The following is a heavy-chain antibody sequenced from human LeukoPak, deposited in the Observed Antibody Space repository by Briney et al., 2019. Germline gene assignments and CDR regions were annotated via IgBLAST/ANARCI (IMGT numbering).Heavy chain of an antibody. CDR1: GFTFSSYA. Sequence: PGGSLRLSCAASGFTFSSYAMHWVRQAPGKGLEWVAVISYDGSNKYYADSVKGRFTISRDNSKNTLYLQMNSLRAEDTAVYYCARAIKAVAGTFHRDYYFDYWGQGTLVTVSS. CDR2: ISYDGSNK. CDR3: ARAIKAVAGTFHRDYYFDY. V-gene: IGHV3-30*04. J-gene: IGHJ4*02. D-gene: IGHD6-19*01.